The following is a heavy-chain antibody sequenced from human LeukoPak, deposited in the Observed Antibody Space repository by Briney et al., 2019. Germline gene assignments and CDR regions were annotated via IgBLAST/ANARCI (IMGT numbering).Heavy chain of an antibody. CDR2: IDPNSGGT. J-gene: IGHJ4*01. V-gene: IGHV1-2*02. Sequence: ASVTVSCTACGYTLTVYYMHWVRQAPGQGLEWMGWIDPNSGGTNYAQKFQGRVAMTRDTSISTAYMELSRLRSDDTAVYYCAIRGGRNYPQPGLYWGQGTLVTVSS. CDR1: GYTLTVYY. D-gene: IGHD1-7*01. CDR3: AIRGGRNYPQPGLY.